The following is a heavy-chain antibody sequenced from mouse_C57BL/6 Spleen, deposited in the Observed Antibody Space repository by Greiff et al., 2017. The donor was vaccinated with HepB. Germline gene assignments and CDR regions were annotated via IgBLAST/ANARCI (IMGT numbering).Heavy chain of an antibody. D-gene: IGHD1-1*01. Sequence: EVQLQQSGPELVKPGASVKISCKASGYTFTDYYMNWVKQSHGKSLEWIGDINPNNGGTSYNQKFKGKATLTVDKSSSTAYMELRSLTSEDSAVYYCARRGGFYYGSSYHFDYWGQGTTLTVSS. CDR3: ARRGGFYYGSSYHFDY. CDR1: GYTFTDYY. J-gene: IGHJ2*01. CDR2: INPNNGGT. V-gene: IGHV1-26*01.